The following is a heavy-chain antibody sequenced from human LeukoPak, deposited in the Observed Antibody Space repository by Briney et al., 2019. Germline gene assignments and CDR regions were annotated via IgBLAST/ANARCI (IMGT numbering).Heavy chain of an antibody. V-gene: IGHV3-23*01. CDR1: GFTFNNYA. D-gene: IGHD1-26*01. Sequence: GGSLRLSCAASGFTFNNYAMSWVRQAPGKGLEWVSAISGSGGSTYYADSVKGRFTISRDNSKNTLYLQMNSLRAEDTAVYYCAKEVGGSYEEFDYWGQGTLVTVSS. CDR2: ISGSGGST. J-gene: IGHJ4*02. CDR3: AKEVGGSYEEFDY.